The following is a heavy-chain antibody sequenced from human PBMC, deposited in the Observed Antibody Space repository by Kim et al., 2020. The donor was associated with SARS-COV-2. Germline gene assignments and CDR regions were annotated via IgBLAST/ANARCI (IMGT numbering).Heavy chain of an antibody. CDR2: ISSGGDYK. CDR1: GFTFSSYS. V-gene: IGHV3-21*01. D-gene: IGHD3-3*01. J-gene: IGHJ4*02. CDR3: ARDLDDFWSGYGLNGY. Sequence: GGSLRLSCAASGFTFSSYSMNWVRQAPGKGLEWVSSISSGGDYKYYVDSAKGRFTISRDNAKNSLYLQLNGLRVEDTAVYYCARDLDDFWSGYGLNGYWGQGTLVTVSS.